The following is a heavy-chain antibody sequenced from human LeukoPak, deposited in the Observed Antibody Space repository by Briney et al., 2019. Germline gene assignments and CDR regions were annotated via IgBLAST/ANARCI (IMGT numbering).Heavy chain of an antibody. D-gene: IGHD4-23*01. CDR3: ARLIPQYGGNSRWFDP. J-gene: IGHJ5*02. V-gene: IGHV4-38-2*01. Sequence: KPSETLSLTCAVSGYSISSGYYWGWIRQPPGKGLEWIGSIYHSGSTYYNPSLKSRVTISVDTSKNQFSLKLSSVTAADTAVYYCARLIPQYGGNSRWFDPWGQGTLVTVSS. CDR1: GYSISSGYY. CDR2: IYHSGST.